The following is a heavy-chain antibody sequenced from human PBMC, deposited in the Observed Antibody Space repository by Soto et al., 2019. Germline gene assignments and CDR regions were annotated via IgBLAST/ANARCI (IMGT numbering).Heavy chain of an antibody. D-gene: IGHD6-6*01. CDR2: IYYSGST. CDR1: GGSISSGDYY. V-gene: IGHV4-30-4*01. Sequence: PSETLSLTCTVSGGSISSGDYYWSWIRQPPGKGLEWIGYIYYSGSTYYSPSLKSRVTIPVDTSKNQFSLKLSSVTAADTAVYYCARERPDGARLDPWGQGTLVTVSS. J-gene: IGHJ5*02. CDR3: ARERPDGARLDP.